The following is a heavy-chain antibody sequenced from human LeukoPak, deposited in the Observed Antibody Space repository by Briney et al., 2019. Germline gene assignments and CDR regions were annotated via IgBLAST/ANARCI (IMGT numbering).Heavy chain of an antibody. CDR2: ISGSGGST. CDR3: AKERRDYDSWSGYFDY. V-gene: IGHV3-23*01. J-gene: IGHJ4*02. D-gene: IGHD3-3*01. Sequence: MXXXXXXPXKGLEXVXVISGSGGSTYYADSVKGRFTISRDNSKNTLYLQMNSLRAEDTAIYYCAKERRDYDSWSGYFDYWGQGTLVTVSS.